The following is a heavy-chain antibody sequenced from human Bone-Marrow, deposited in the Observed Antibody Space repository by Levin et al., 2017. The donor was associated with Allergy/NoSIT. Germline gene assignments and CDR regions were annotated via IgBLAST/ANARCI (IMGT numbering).Heavy chain of an antibody. Sequence: SETLSLTCTVSGYSISSGYYWGWIRQPPGKGLEWIGSIYHSGSTYYNPSLKSRVTISVDTSKNQFSLKLSSVTAADTAVYYCARVHYYDSSRSDYWGQGTLVTVSS. J-gene: IGHJ4*02. CDR3: ARVHYYDSSRSDY. CDR1: GYSISSGYY. CDR2: IYHSGST. V-gene: IGHV4-38-2*02. D-gene: IGHD3-22*01.